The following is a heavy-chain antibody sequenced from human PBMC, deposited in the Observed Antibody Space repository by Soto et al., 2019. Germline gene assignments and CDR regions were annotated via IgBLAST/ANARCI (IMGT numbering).Heavy chain of an antibody. V-gene: IGHV4-31*03. CDR3: ARLRYFDWLLSGGVFDI. J-gene: IGHJ3*02. D-gene: IGHD3-9*01. CDR2: IYYSGST. Sequence: QVQLQESGPGLVKPSQTLSLTCTVSGGSISSGGYYWSWIRQHPGKGLEWIGYIYYSGSTYYNPSLKSRVTISVDTSKNQFSLKLSSVTAADTAVYYCARLRYFDWLLSGGVFDIWGQGTMVTVSS. CDR1: GGSISSGGYY.